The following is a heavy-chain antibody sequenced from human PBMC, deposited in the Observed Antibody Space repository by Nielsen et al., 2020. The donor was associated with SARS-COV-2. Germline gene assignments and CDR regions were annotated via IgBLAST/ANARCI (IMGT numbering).Heavy chain of an antibody. V-gene: IGHV3-33*01. D-gene: IGHD6-13*01. CDR2: IWYDGSNK. J-gene: IGHJ6*03. CDR1: GFTFSSYG. CDR3: ARDGSSWYGTYYYYMDV. Sequence: GESLKISCAASGFTFSSYGMHWVRQAPGKGLEWVAVIWYDGSNKYYADSVKGRFTISRDNSKNTLYLQMNSLRAEDTAVYYCARDGSSWYGTYYYYMDVWGKGTTVTV.